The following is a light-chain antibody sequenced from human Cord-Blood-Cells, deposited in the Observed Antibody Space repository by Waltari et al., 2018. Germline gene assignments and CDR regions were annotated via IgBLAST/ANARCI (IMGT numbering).Light chain of an antibody. V-gene: IGLV7-43*01. CDR3: LLYYGGARV. J-gene: IGLJ3*02. CDR1: TGAGTRGYY. CDR2: ITS. Sequence: QTVVTQEPSLAVSPGGTVTLTCASSTGAGTRGYYPNWFQQKPGQSPSAMIYITSNRHSWTPSRFSGARLEGKAALTLSGVQPEDEAEYYCLLYYGGARVFGGGTKLPVL.